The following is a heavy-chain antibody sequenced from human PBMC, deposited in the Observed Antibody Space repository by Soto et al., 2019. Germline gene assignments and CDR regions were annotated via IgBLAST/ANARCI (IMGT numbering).Heavy chain of an antibody. J-gene: IGHJ6*02. D-gene: IGHD3-10*01. CDR2: ISYDGSNK. CDR3: ARDRGGSGISVRLYGMDV. Sequence: GGSLRLSCAASGFTFSSYSIHWVRQAPGKGLEWVAVISYDGSNKYYADSVKGRFTISRDNSKNTLYLQMNSLRADDTAVYYCARDRGGSGISVRLYGMDVWGQGTTVTVSS. V-gene: IGHV3-30-3*01. CDR1: GFTFSSYS.